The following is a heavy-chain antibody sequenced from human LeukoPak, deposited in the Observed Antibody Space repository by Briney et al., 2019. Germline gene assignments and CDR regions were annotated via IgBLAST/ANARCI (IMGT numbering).Heavy chain of an antibody. CDR1: GYTFTSYY. Sequence: ASVKVSCKASGYTFTSYYMHWVRQGPGQGLEWMGITNPSGGSTSYAQKFQGRVIMTRDTSTNTVYMELSSLRSEDTAVFYCVRGASSIAALNPFWYFDLWGRGTLVTVSS. CDR2: TNPSGGST. V-gene: IGHV1-46*01. J-gene: IGHJ2*01. D-gene: IGHD6-6*01. CDR3: VRGASSIAALNPFWYFDL.